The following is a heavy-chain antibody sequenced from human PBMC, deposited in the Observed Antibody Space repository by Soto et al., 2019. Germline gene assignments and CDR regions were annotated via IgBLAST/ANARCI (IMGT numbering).Heavy chain of an antibody. V-gene: IGHV1-18*01. CDR2: ISAYNAKS. D-gene: IGHD6-13*01. CDR3: ARENSHFDY. J-gene: IGHJ4*02. Sequence: QLQLLQSGAEVKKPGASVKVTCKASGYTFRNFGISWVRQAPGQGREWMGWISAYNAKSNYAQKFQARPTMTADTSTSTAYMELRSLRSDDTAVYYCARENSHFDYWGQGTLVTVSS. CDR1: GYTFRNFG.